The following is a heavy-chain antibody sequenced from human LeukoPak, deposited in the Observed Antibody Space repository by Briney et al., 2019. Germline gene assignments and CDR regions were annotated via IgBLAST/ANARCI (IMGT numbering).Heavy chain of an antibody. J-gene: IGHJ4*02. Sequence: PGRSLRLSCAASGFTFSSYAMHWVRQAPGKGLEWVAVISYDGSNKYYADSVKGRFTISRDNSKNTLYLQMNSLRAEDTAVYYCARGVDTNRMTIVAPDYFDYWGQGTLVTVSS. CDR1: GFTFSSYA. V-gene: IGHV3-30-3*01. D-gene: IGHD5-12*01. CDR3: ARGVDTNRMTIVAPDYFDY. CDR2: ISYDGSNK.